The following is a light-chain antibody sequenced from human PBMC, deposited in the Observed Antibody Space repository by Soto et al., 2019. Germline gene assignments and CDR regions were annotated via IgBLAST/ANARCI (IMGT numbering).Light chain of an antibody. V-gene: IGKV3-11*01. CDR1: QSVSRD. Sequence: PGERATLSCRASQSVSRDFAWYQQKPGQAPRRLIYDASNRATGIPARFSGSGSGTDFTLTINSLQPEDFAVYYCQHRHNFGPGTKVDFK. CDR2: DAS. J-gene: IGKJ3*01. CDR3: QHRHN.